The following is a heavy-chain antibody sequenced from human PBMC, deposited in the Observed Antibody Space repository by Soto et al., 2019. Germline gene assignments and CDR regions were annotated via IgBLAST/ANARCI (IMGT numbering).Heavy chain of an antibody. CDR1: GFTFSNNA. D-gene: IGHD6-19*01. Sequence: QSGGSLRLSCAASGFTFSNNAMNWVRQAPGKGLEWVSGISGTGYGTYYADSVKGRFTISGDSSNNTLYLQMNSLRGEDTAIYYCAKARQAQSHYYYGMDVWGQGTPVNVSS. CDR2: ISGTGYGT. J-gene: IGHJ6*02. CDR3: AKARQAQSHYYYGMDV. V-gene: IGHV3-23*01.